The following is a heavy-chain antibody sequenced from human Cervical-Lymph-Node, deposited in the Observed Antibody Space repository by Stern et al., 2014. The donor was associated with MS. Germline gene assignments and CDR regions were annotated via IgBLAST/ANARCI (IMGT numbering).Heavy chain of an antibody. Sequence: QVQLQESGPGLVKASQTLSLTCTVSGGSVNSGAYYWSWIRPSAGKGLEWIGHVYSSGYPCSNPSPKSRVSLSIDTSKNQFYLKLTSVTASDTAVYYCARESGTVAAWGQGTLVTVSS. J-gene: IGHJ4*02. CDR3: ARESGTVAA. CDR1: GGSVNSGAYY. CDR2: VYSSGYP. V-gene: IGHV4-61*02. D-gene: IGHD1-14*01.